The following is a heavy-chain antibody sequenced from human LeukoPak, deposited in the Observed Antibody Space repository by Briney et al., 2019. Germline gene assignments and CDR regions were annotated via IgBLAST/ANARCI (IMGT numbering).Heavy chain of an antibody. CDR1: GFTFSSYA. D-gene: IGHD3-3*01. CDR3: ARSPYYDFWSGYLDAFDI. CDR2: ISGSGGST. Sequence: GGSLRLSCAASGFTFSSYAMSWVRQAPGKRLEWVSAISGSGGSTYYADSVKGRFTISRDDAKNSLYLQMNSLRAEDTAVYYCARSPYYDFWSGYLDAFDIWGQGTMVTVSS. V-gene: IGHV3-23*01. J-gene: IGHJ3*02.